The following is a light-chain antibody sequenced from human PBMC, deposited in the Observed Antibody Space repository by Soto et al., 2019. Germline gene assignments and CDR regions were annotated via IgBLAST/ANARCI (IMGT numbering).Light chain of an antibody. V-gene: IGLV3-21*02. CDR2: DDR. Sequence: SSELTQPPSVSVAPGQTVSITCGGNNIGSKSVHWYQQKPGQAPVLVVFDDRDRPSGVPDRFSGSNSGHTATLTISRVEAVDEADYYCQVWDTSSDPNYVFGTGTKLTVL. CDR3: QVWDTSSDPNYV. CDR1: NIGSKS. J-gene: IGLJ1*01.